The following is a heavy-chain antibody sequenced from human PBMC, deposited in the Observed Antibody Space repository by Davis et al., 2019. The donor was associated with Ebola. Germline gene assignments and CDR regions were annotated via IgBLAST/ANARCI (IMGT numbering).Heavy chain of an antibody. Sequence: MPSETLSLTCTVSGGSISSGGYYWSWIRQHPGKGLEWIGYIYYSGSTYYNPSLKSRVTISVDTSKNQFSLKLSSVTAADTAVYYCASRFVEQWLLLHWFDYWGQGTLVTVSS. V-gene: IGHV4-31*03. CDR1: GGSISSGGYY. D-gene: IGHD6-19*01. CDR3: ASRFVEQWLLLHWFDY. J-gene: IGHJ4*02. CDR2: IYYSGST.